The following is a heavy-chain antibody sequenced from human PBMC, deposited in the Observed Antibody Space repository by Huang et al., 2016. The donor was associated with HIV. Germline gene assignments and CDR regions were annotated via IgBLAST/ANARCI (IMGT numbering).Heavy chain of an antibody. V-gene: IGHV1-24*01. CDR2: VAHEHRET. Sequence: QVQLVQSGAEVKKPGASVMVSCKVSGYTLTELSIHWVRQAPGKGLEWMGGVAHEHRETIHAKNFQGRVTMTEDTSTDTAYMELHSLRPEDTAVYYCAAGYDTYYDIWGQGTMVIASS. CDR1: GYTLTELS. D-gene: IGHD2-21*01. J-gene: IGHJ3*02. CDR3: AAGYDTYYDI.